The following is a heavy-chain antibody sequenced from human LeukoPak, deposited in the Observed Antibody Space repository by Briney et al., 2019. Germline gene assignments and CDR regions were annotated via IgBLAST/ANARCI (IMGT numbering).Heavy chain of an antibody. CDR2: INHSGST. CDR1: GGSFSGYY. J-gene: IGHJ3*02. V-gene: IGHV4-34*01. Sequence: PSETLSLTCAVYGGSFSGYYWSWIRQPPGKGLEWIGEINHSGSTNYNPSLKSRVTISVDTSKNQFSLKLSSVTAADTAVYYCARGKQWLSFDIWGQGTMVTVSS. D-gene: IGHD6-19*01. CDR3: ARGKQWLSFDI.